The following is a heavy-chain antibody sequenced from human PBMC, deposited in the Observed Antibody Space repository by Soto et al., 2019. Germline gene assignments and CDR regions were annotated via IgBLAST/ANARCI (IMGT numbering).Heavy chain of an antibody. D-gene: IGHD3-3*01. CDR3: ARYDFWSGYFSY. J-gene: IGHJ4*02. Sequence: SETLSLTCAVYGGSFSGYYWSWIRQPPGKGLEWIGEINHSGSTNYNPSLKSRVTISVDTSKNQFSLKLSSVTAADTAVYYCARYDFWSGYFSYWGQGTLVTVSS. CDR2: INHSGST. CDR1: GGSFSGYY. V-gene: IGHV4-34*01.